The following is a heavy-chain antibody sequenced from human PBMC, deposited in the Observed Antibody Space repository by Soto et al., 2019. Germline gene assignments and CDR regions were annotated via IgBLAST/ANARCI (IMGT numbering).Heavy chain of an antibody. CDR2: ISGSDGKT. CDR3: AKWSYLDY. Sequence: DVRLAESGGGLVQPGGSLRLSCTTSGFSFASFAMTWVHQAPGKGLEWVATISGSDGKTYYADSVKGRFSISRDTSRNTLYLQMNSLRADDTAIYYCAKWSYLDYWGQGTRVTVSS. D-gene: IGHD3-3*01. J-gene: IGHJ4*02. CDR1: GFSFASFA. V-gene: IGHV3-23*04.